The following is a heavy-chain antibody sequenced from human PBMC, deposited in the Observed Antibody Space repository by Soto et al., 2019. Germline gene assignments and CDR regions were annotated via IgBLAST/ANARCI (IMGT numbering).Heavy chain of an antibody. CDR3: SRGLGATDY. V-gene: IGHV1-8*02. Sequence: QVQLVQSGAEVKKPGASVKVSCKASGYTFTSYHISWVRQASGRGLEWMGWMHPHRGNSGYVRKFQGRVTMTCDTSTSTAYMELSSLRSEDTAVYFCSRGLGATDYWGQGTLVTVSS. CDR1: GYTFTSYH. CDR2: MHPHRGNS. D-gene: IGHD1-26*01. J-gene: IGHJ4*02.